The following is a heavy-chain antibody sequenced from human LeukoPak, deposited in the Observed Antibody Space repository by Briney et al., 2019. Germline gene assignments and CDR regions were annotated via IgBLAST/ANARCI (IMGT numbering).Heavy chain of an antibody. D-gene: IGHD6-13*01. J-gene: IGHJ3*02. Sequence: SETLSLTCTVSGGSISSSSYYWGWIRQPPGKGLEWIGSIYYSGSTYYNPSLKSRVTISVDTSKNQFSLKLSSVTAADTAVYYCARRRSRGIAAAVDRGAFDIWGQGTMVTVSS. CDR2: IYYSGST. CDR3: ARRRSRGIAAAVDRGAFDI. V-gene: IGHV4-39*07. CDR1: GGSISSSSYY.